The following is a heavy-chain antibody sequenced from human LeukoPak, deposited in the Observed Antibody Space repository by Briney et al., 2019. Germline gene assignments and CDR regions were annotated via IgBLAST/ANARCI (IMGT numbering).Heavy chain of an antibody. CDR3: ARDVGYNLSGYYYYYGMDV. D-gene: IGHD1-1*01. V-gene: IGHV4-59*01. CDR1: GGSISSYY. Sequence: SETLSLTCTVSGGSISSYYWSWIRQPPGKGLEWLGYIYYSGSTNYNPSLKSRVTISVDTSKNQFSLKLSSVTAADTAVYYCARDVGYNLSGYYYYYGMDVWGQGTTVTVSS. CDR2: IYYSGST. J-gene: IGHJ6*02.